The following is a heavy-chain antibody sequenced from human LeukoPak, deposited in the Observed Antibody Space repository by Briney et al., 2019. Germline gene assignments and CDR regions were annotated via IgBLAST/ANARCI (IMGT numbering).Heavy chain of an antibody. Sequence: GGSLRLSCAAFGLSFSSYPMSWVRQAPGQGLEWVSVISGIGGRTYYADSVKGRLPISRDNPKNTLSLQMNSLSAEDAAVYYCTKDSSYDVLTRRDAFDIWGQGTMVTVSS. V-gene: IGHV3-23*01. D-gene: IGHD3-9*01. CDR1: GLSFSSYP. J-gene: IGHJ3*02. CDR3: TKDSSYDVLTRRDAFDI. CDR2: ISGIGGRT.